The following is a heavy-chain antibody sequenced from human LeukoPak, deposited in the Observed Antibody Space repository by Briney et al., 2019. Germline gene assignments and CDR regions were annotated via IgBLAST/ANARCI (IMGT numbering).Heavy chain of an antibody. CDR2: IYYSGST. D-gene: IGHD1-14*01. CDR1: GGSISSGGYY. CDR3: VTAENDAFDI. Sequence: SQTLSLTCTVSGGSISSGGYYWSWIRQHPGKGLEWIGYIYYSGSTYYNPSLKSRVTISVDTSKNQFSLKLSSVTAADTAVYYCVTAENDAFDIWGQGTMVIVSS. V-gene: IGHV4-31*03. J-gene: IGHJ3*02.